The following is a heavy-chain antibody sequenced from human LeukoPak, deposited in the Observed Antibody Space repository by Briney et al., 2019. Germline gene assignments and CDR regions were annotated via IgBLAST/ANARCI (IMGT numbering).Heavy chain of an antibody. CDR3: GRAFPPLRTSSAGDL. V-gene: IGHV3-21*06. D-gene: IGHD3-16*01. J-gene: IGHJ4*02. CDR2: ISGRSSHT. CDR1: GFTFSDYD. Sequence: GGSLRLSCSASGFTFSDYDMNWIRQAPGKGLEWISAISGRSSHTYYGDSVKGQFSISRDNAKNLLYLQMSGLGAEDTAVYYCGRAFPPLRTSSAGDLWGQGTLVTVSS.